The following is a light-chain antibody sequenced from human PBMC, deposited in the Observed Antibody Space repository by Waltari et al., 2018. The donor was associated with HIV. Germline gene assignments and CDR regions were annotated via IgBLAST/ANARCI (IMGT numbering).Light chain of an antibody. CDR3: ATWDSSLSAGV. Sequence: QSALTQPASVSGSPGQSLTISCTGTSSAVGNYNLVPWYQQHPGKAPKLMIYEGIKRPSGVSNRISGSKSGTSGTLGISGLQTGDEADYYCATWDSSLSAGVFGGGTKVTVL. CDR1: SSAVGNYNL. J-gene: IGLJ2*01. CDR2: EGI. V-gene: IGLV2-14*02.